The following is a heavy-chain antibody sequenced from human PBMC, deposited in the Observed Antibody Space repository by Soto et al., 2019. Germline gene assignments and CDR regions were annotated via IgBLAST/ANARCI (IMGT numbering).Heavy chain of an antibody. CDR1: GGSFSGYY. CDR3: AREEVPQWFSRGYYGVDV. Sequence: KASETLSLTCAIYGGSFSGYYWNWIRQPPGKGLEWIGEINHSGSTNYNTSLKSRVTISVDTSRKQFSLKLSSVTAADTAVYYCAREEVPQWFSRGYYGVDVWGQGTTVTVSS. V-gene: IGHV4-34*01. D-gene: IGHD2-8*01. J-gene: IGHJ6*02. CDR2: INHSGST.